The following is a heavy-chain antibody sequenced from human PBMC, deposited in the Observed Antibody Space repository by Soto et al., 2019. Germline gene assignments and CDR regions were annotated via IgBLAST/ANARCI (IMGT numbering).Heavy chain of an antibody. D-gene: IGHD3-16*02. J-gene: IGHJ4*02. CDR3: ARVDFRMITFGGVIVPTSYSEY. CDR2: IIPIFGTA. Sequence: SVKVSCKACGGTFSSYAMWSLRQEPGQRLERMVGIIPIFGTANYAQKFQGRVTITAYESTSTAYMELSSLRSEDTAVYYCARVDFRMITFGGVIVPTSYSEYRGQGTLVTVS. CDR1: GGTFSSYA. V-gene: IGHV1-69*13.